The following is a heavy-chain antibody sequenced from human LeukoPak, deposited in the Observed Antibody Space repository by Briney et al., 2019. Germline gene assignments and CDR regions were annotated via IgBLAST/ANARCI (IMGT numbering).Heavy chain of an antibody. CDR2: ISSSGSTM. J-gene: IGHJ4*02. CDR3: ASSSWYALDY. D-gene: IGHD6-13*01. V-gene: IGHV3-48*03. Sequence: WGSLRLSCAASGFTFSSYEMNWVRQAPGKGLEWISYISSSGSTMYYADSVKGRFTISRDNAKNSLYLQMNSLRAEDTAIYYCASSSWYALDYWGQGTLVTVSS. CDR1: GFTFSSYE.